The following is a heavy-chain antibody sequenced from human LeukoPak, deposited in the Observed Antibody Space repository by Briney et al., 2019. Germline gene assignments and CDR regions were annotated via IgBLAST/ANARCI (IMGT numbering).Heavy chain of an antibody. V-gene: IGHV1-2*02. D-gene: IGHD3-10*01. J-gene: IGHJ4*02. CDR3: ATVYVSGIYNY. Sequence: GASVKVSCKASGYTFTGYYMNWVRRAPGQGLEWMGWISPNSGVTNYAQKFQGRVTMTRDTSISTAYMELSRLTSDDTAVYYCATVYVSGIYNYWGQGTLVTVSS. CDR2: ISPNSGVT. CDR1: GYTFTGYY.